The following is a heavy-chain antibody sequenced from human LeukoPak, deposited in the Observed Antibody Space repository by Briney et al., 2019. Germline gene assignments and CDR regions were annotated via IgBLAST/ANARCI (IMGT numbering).Heavy chain of an antibody. CDR2: ISSSSSYI. CDR1: GFTFSSYS. J-gene: IGHJ4*02. CDR3: AVLVTSATVY. Sequence: PGGSLRLSCAASGFTFSSYSMNWVRQAPGKGLEWVSSISSSSSYIYYADSVRARFTISRDNSKNTLYLQMNSLRAEDTAVYYCAVLVTSATVYWGQGALVTVSS. V-gene: IGHV3-21*04. D-gene: IGHD2-8*02.